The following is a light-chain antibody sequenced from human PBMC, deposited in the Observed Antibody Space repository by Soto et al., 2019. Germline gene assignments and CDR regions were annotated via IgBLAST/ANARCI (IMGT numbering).Light chain of an antibody. V-gene: IGKV1-39*01. CDR1: QSISSY. Sequence: DTQMNQSPSSLSASVGDSIAITCRASQSISSYLNWYQQKPGKAPKLLISAASILQSGVPSRFSGSGSGTDFTLTISNLQPEDFAGYCCQQTYSSPITFGQGTRLEIK. CDR2: AAS. J-gene: IGKJ5*01. CDR3: QQTYSSPIT.